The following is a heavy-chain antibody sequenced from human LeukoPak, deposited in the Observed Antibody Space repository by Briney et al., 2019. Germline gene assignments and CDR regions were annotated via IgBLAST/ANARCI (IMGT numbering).Heavy chain of an antibody. CDR3: VKDIQLST. V-gene: IGHV3-23*01. Sequence: VGSLRLSCAASVFNFFTAAMTWVREAPGKGVGWVSLLGSSGGSTYYADSVKGRFTISRDNFNHTLSLQMNSLRGEDTAMYYWVKDIQLSTWGLGTMVTVSS. CDR2: LGSSGGST. CDR1: VFNFFTAA. J-gene: IGHJ3*01. D-gene: IGHD5-24*01.